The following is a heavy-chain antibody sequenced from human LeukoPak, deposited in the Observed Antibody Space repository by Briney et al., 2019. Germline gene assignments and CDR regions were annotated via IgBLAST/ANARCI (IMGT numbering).Heavy chain of an antibody. V-gene: IGHV4-4*07. J-gene: IGHJ4*02. CDR1: GGSISSYY. CDR3: ARESAAGGDFDD. Sequence: SETLSLTSTVSGGSISSYYWSWIRQPAGKGLEWIGRIYTSGSTNYNPSLKSRVTMSVDTSKNQFSLKLSSVTAADTAVYYCARESAAGGDFDDWGKGTLVTVSS. D-gene: IGHD6-13*01. CDR2: IYTSGST.